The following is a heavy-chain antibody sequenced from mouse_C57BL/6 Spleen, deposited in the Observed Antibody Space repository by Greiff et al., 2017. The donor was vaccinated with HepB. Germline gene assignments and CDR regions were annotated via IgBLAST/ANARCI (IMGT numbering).Heavy chain of an antibody. CDR3: ARGGITTVVATKGLFDY. CDR1: GYSITSGYY. V-gene: IGHV3-6*01. CDR2: ISYDGSN. J-gene: IGHJ2*01. Sequence: EVQVVESGPGLVKPSQSLSLTCSVTGYSITSGYYWNWIRQFPGNKLEWMGYISYDGSNNYNPSLKNRISITRDTSKNQFFLKLNSVTTEDTATYYCARGGITTVVATKGLFDYWGQGTTLTVSS. D-gene: IGHD1-1*01.